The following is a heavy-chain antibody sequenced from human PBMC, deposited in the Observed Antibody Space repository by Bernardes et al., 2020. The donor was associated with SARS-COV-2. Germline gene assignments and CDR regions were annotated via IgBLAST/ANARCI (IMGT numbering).Heavy chain of an antibody. Sequence: SEPLSLTCTVSGGFISSISYYWGWLLQPPGKGLEWIGSIYYSGSTYYNPSLKSRVTISVDTSKNQFSLKLSSVTAADTAVYYCARQGPNYYDSSGYYLADWFDPWGQGTLVTVSS. CDR2: IYYSGST. CDR1: GGFISSISYY. CDR3: ARQGPNYYDSSGYYLADWFDP. J-gene: IGHJ5*02. D-gene: IGHD3-22*01. V-gene: IGHV4-39*01.